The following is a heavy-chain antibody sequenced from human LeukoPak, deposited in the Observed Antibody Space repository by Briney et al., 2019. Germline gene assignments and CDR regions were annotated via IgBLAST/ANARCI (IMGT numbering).Heavy chain of an antibody. CDR2: IIPIFGTA. Sequence: SVKVSCKASGGTFSSYAISWVRQAPGHGLEWMGGIIPIFGTANYAQKFQGRVTISADKSTSTAYMELSSLRSEDTAVYYCARGSYCSSTSCYSYFDYWGQGTLVTVSS. V-gene: IGHV1-69*06. D-gene: IGHD2-2*01. J-gene: IGHJ4*02. CDR1: GGTFSSYA. CDR3: ARGSYCSSTSCYSYFDY.